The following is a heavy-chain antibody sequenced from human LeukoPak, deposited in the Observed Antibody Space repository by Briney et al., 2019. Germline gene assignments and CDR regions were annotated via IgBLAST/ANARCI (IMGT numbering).Heavy chain of an antibody. CDR3: ATYCSSTSCPNYYYYGMDV. CDR2: INPNSGGT. V-gene: IGHV1-2*02. CDR1: GYTFTGYY. Sequence: ASVKVSCKASGYTFTGYYMHWVRQAPGQGLEWMEWINPNSGGTNYAQKFQGRVTMTRDTSISTAYMELSRLRSDDTAVYYCATYCSSTSCPNYYYYGMDVWGQGTTVTVSS. J-gene: IGHJ6*02. D-gene: IGHD2-2*01.